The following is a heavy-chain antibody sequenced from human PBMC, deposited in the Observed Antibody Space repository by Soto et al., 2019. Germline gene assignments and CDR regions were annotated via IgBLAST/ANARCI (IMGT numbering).Heavy chain of an antibody. Sequence: GESLKISCKGSGYSFTSYWIGWVRQMPGKGLEWMGITYPGDSDTRYSPSFQGQVTISADKSISTAYLQWSSLKASDTAMYYCARLDGIAARPNYYYYGMDVWGQGTTVTVSS. CDR2: TYPGDSDT. V-gene: IGHV5-51*01. CDR3: ARLDGIAARPNYYYYGMDV. D-gene: IGHD6-6*01. CDR1: GYSFTSYW. J-gene: IGHJ6*02.